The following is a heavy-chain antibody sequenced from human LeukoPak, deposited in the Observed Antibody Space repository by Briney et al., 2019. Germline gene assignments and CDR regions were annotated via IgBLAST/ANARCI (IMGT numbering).Heavy chain of an antibody. J-gene: IGHJ4*02. V-gene: IGHV4-59*01. Sequence: PSETLSLTCTVSGGSISNYYWCWIRQPPGKGLEWIGYIYYSGGTNSNPSHTSRVTISLDTSKNQFSLKLCSVTTADTAVYYCARAGQFISARPITIDYWGQGSLVTVSS. CDR2: IYYSGGT. D-gene: IGHD6-6*01. CDR3: ARAGQFISARPITIDY. CDR1: GGSISNYY.